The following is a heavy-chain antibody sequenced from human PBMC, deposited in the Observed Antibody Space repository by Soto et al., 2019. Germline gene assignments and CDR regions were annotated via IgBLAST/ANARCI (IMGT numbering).Heavy chain of an antibody. Sequence: ASVKVSCKASGHTFTSYGISWVRQAPGQGLEWMGWISAYNANTNYVQKLQGRVTMTTDTSTSTSYMELRSLRSDDTAVYFCARDRLGATGDYWGQGTLVTVSS. D-gene: IGHD1-26*01. CDR2: ISAYNANT. CDR3: ARDRLGATGDY. J-gene: IGHJ4*02. CDR1: GHTFTSYG. V-gene: IGHV1-18*01.